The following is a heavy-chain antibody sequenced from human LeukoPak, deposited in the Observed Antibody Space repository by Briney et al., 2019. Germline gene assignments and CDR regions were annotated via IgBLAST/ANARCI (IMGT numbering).Heavy chain of an antibody. CDR1: GFTFSSYA. CDR3: AKDAPLPIFGVVTATYDAFDI. V-gene: IGHV3-23*01. J-gene: IGHJ3*02. CDR2: ISGTGGST. D-gene: IGHD3-3*01. Sequence: GGSLRHSCAASGFTFSSYAMSWVRQAPGKGLEWVSAISGTGGSTYYADSVKGWFTISRDNSKNTLYLQMNSLRAEDTAVYYCAKDAPLPIFGVVTATYDAFDIWGQGTMVTVSS.